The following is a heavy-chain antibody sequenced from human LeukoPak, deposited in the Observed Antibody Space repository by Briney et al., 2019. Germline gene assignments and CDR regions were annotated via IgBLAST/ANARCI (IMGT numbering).Heavy chain of an antibody. J-gene: IGHJ4*02. V-gene: IGHV1-18*01. CDR2: MSVRDDNA. D-gene: IGHD3-3*01. CDR1: GYTFTSYG. CDR3: ARDPGVASYDY. Sequence: ASVKVSCKTSGYTFTSYGISWARQAPGQGLEWVGRMSVRDDNARYAQNLQGRITMSKDTSTSTAYMELRNLRSDDTAVYYCARDPGVASYDYWGLGTLVTVSS.